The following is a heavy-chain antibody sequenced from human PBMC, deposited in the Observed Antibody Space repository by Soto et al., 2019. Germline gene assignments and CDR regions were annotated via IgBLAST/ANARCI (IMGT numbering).Heavy chain of an antibody. CDR3: AKDIKDSGWTDGGGCQH. D-gene: IGHD6-19*01. CDR1: GFTFDDYA. CDR2: ISWNSGSI. J-gene: IGHJ1*01. V-gene: IGHV3-9*01. Sequence: EVQLVESGGGLVQPGRSLRLSCAASGFTFDDYAMHWVRQAPGKGLEWVSGISWNSGSIGYADSVKGRFTISRDNSKKSLYLQMNSLRAEDTALYYCAKDIKDSGWTDGGGCQHRGQGTLVTVSS.